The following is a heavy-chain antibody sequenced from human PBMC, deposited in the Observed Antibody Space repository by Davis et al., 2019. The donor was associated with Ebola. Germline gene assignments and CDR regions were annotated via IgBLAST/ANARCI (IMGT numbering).Heavy chain of an antibody. CDR3: ARHASQRSIFDY. CDR1: GDSINTYY. D-gene: IGHD3-16*01. V-gene: IGHV4-59*08. CDR2: ISYSGST. Sequence: MPSETLSLTCTVSGDSINTYYWSWIRQPPGKGLEWIGYISYSGSTNYNPSLKSRVTISVDTSKNHFSLKLSSVTAADTAVYFCARHASQRSIFDYWGQGTLVTVSS. J-gene: IGHJ4*02.